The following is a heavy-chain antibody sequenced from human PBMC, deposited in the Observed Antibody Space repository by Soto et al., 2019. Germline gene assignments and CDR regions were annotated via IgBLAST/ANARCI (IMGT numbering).Heavy chain of an antibody. CDR3: ARVMGYCSSTSCYRTYYYMDV. CDR1: GGSFSGYY. V-gene: IGHV4-34*01. CDR2: IYHSGGT. D-gene: IGHD2-2*01. J-gene: IGHJ6*03. Sequence: QVQLQQWGAGLLKPSETLSLTCADYGGSFSGYYWSWIRQPPGKGLEWIGEIYHSGGTNYNPSLKSRVTISVDTSKNQFSLKLSSVTAADTAVYYCARVMGYCSSTSCYRTYYYMDVWGKGTTVTVSS.